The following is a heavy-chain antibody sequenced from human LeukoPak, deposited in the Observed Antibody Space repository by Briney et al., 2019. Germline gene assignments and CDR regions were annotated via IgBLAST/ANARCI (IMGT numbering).Heavy chain of an antibody. CDR3: ASQNYGGNSMYFQH. CDR2: IIPILGIA. J-gene: IGHJ1*01. V-gene: IGHV1-69*04. CDR1: GGTFSSYA. Sequence: SVKVSCKASGGTFSSYAISWVRQAPGQGLEWMGRIIPILGIANYAQKFQGRVTITADKSTSTAYMELSSLRSDDTAVYYCASQNYGGNSMYFQHWGQGTLVTVSS. D-gene: IGHD4-17*01.